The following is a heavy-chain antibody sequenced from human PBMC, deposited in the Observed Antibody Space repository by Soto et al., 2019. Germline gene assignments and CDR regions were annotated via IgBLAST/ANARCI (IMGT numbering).Heavy chain of an antibody. CDR3: ARGMFGSGTANDY. Sequence: EVQLVESGGGLVQPGGSLRLSCAASGFTFSGSWMHWVRQAPGKGLVWVSRINGDGSGTSYADFVKGRFTISRDDAKNTLFLQMIGLRAEDTAVYYCARGMFGSGTANDYWGQGTLVTVSS. V-gene: IGHV3-74*01. CDR1: GFTFSGSW. J-gene: IGHJ4*02. CDR2: INGDGSGT. D-gene: IGHD3-10*01.